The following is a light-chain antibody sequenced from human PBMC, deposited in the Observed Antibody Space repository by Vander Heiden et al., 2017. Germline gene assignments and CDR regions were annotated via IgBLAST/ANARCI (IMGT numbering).Light chain of an antibody. Sequence: QSIPTQPPSAVWSPGQRVTISCSGSSSNIGSHYVFWYQQLPGTAPQLLIYRNNQRPSGVPDRFSGSKSGTSASLAISGLRSEDEADYYCAAWDDSLSGRVFGGGTKLTVL. V-gene: IGLV1-47*01. J-gene: IGLJ3*02. CDR1: SSNIGSHY. CDR2: RNN. CDR3: AAWDDSLSGRV.